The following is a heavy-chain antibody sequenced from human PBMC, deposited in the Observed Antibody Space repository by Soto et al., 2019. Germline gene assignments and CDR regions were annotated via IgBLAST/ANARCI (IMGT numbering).Heavy chain of an antibody. D-gene: IGHD2-2*02. CDR1: GGSISSYY. V-gene: IGHV4-59*01. Sequence: SLTCTVSGGSISSYYWSWIRQPPGKGLEWIGYIYYSGSTSYNPSLKSRVTISVDTSKNQFSLKLSSVTAADTAVYYCAGSYCSSTSCYIDYYGMDVWGQGTTVTVSS. CDR2: IYYSGST. CDR3: AGSYCSSTSCYIDYYGMDV. J-gene: IGHJ6*02.